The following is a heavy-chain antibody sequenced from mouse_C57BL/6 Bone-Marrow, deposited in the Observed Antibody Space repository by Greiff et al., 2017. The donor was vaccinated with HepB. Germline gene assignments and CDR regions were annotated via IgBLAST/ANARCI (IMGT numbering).Heavy chain of an antibody. CDR1: GYAFSSSW. V-gene: IGHV1-82*01. Sequence: QVQLKQSGPELVKPGASVKISCKASGYAFSSSWMNWVKQRPGKGLEWIGRIYPGDGDTNYNGKFKGKATLTADKSSSTAYMQLSSLTSEDSAVYFCARSGTLGWYFDVWGTGTTVTVSS. D-gene: IGHD3-2*02. J-gene: IGHJ1*03. CDR3: ARSGTLGWYFDV. CDR2: IYPGDGDT.